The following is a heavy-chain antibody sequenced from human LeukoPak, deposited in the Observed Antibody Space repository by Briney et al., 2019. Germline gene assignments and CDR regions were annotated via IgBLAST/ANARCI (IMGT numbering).Heavy chain of an antibody. CDR2: ISSSGSTI. CDR1: GFTFSSYE. Sequence: PGGSLRLSCAASGFTFSSYEMNWVRQAPGKELEWVSYISSSGSTIYYADSVKGRFTISRDNAKNSLYLQMNSLRAEDTAVYYCASLGGPFDYWGQGTLVTVSS. D-gene: IGHD3-16*01. V-gene: IGHV3-48*03. CDR3: ASLGGPFDY. J-gene: IGHJ4*02.